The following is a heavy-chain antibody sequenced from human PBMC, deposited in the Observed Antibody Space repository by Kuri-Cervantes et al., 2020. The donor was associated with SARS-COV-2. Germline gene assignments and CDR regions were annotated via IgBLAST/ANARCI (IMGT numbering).Heavy chain of an antibody. CDR1: GYSFDYYW. J-gene: IGHJ3*02. CDR3: ARCDLNYYDSSKASAFDI. D-gene: IGHD3-22*01. CDR2: IYPGDSDT. V-gene: IGHV5-51*01. Sequence: GESLKISCQGSGYSFDYYWVAWVRQMPGKGLEWMGIIYPGDSDTRYSPSFQGQVTISADKSISTAYLQWSSLKASDTAMYYCARCDLNYYDSSKASAFDIWGQGTMVTVSS.